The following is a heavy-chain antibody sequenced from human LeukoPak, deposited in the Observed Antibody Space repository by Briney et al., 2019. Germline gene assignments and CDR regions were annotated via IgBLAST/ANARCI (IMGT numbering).Heavy chain of an antibody. CDR3: VRGSGSLGFDY. J-gene: IGHJ4*02. Sequence: GGSVKVSCKASGYTFTGYYIHWVRQAPGQGLEWMGWINPNSGGTNYAQKFQGRVTMTRDTSISTAYMELSRLRSDDTAVYYCVRGSGSLGFDYWSQGSLVTVS. D-gene: IGHD1-26*01. CDR1: GYTFTGYY. V-gene: IGHV1-2*02. CDR2: INPNSGGT.